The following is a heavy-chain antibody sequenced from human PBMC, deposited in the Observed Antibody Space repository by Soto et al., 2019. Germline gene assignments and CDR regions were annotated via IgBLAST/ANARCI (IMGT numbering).Heavy chain of an antibody. CDR1: GGSISSSSYY. CDR3: ARHRNRYYCNYYGEFDY. V-gene: IGHV4-39*01. J-gene: IGHJ4*02. D-gene: IGHD4-4*01. Sequence: QLQLQESGPGLLKPSETLSLTCTVSGGSISSSSYYWGWIRQPPGKGLEWIGSIYYSGSTYYNPSLKSRVTISVDTSKNQFSLKLSSVTAADTAVYYCARHRNRYYCNYYGEFDYWGQGTLVTVSS. CDR2: IYYSGST.